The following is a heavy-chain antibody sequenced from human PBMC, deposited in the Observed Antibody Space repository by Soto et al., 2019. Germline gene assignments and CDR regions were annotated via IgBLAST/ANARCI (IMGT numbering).Heavy chain of an antibody. J-gene: IGHJ4*02. V-gene: IGHV1-3*01. CDR2: INGGNGNT. D-gene: IGHD4-4*01. Sequence: ASVKVSCKASGYTLTSYDINWVRQAPGQRLEWMGWINGGNGNTKYSQKFQGRVTITRDTSASTAYMELSSLRSDDTAVYYCARELQGLYYFDYWGQGTLVTVSS. CDR3: ARELQGLYYFDY. CDR1: GYTLTSYD.